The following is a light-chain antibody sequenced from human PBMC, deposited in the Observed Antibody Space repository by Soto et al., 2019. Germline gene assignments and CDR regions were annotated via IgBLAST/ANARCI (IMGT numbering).Light chain of an antibody. Sequence: DIQMTQSPSTMSTSVGASDTITRRASQSISSLLPWYHHKPGKAPKHLFYKASTLKRGVTSRFSGSGGGTELTLTISSLQPDDLASYYLQHYNSYSEAFGQGTKVDIK. CDR3: QHYNSYSEA. CDR1: QSISSL. CDR2: KAS. V-gene: IGKV1-5*03. J-gene: IGKJ1*01.